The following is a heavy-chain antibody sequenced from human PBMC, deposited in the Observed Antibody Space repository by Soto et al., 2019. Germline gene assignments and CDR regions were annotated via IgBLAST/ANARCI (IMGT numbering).Heavy chain of an antibody. V-gene: IGHV4-59*01. CDR3: ARLPGDGYTLAFDY. D-gene: IGHD5-12*01. Sequence: SETLSLTCTVSGGSISSYYWSWIRQPPGKGLEWIGYIYYSGSTNYNPSLKSRVTISIDTSKNQFSLKLSSVTAADTAVYYCARLPGDGYTLAFDYWGQGPLVTVSS. CDR2: IYYSGST. J-gene: IGHJ4*02. CDR1: GGSISSYY.